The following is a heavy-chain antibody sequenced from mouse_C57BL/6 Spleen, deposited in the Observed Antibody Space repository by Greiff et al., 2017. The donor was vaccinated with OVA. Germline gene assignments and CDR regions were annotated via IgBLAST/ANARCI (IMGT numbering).Heavy chain of an antibody. Sequence: QVQLQQPGAELVMPGASVKLSCKASGYTFTSYWMHWVKQRPGQGLEWIGEIDPSDSYTNYNQKFKGKSTCTVDKSSITAYMQLSSLTSEDSAVYYCARRPWWFDVWGTGTTVTVSS. J-gene: IGHJ1*03. CDR3: ARRPWWFDV. CDR2: IDPSDSYT. V-gene: IGHV1-69*01. CDR1: GYTFTSYW.